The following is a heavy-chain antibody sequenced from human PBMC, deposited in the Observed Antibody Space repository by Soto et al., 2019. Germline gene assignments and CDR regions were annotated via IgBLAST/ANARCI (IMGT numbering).Heavy chain of an antibody. Sequence: ASVKVSCKASGYTFSTYGFTWVRQAPGQGLEWMGWIGTYNGNTKYAQKLQGRVTMTTDTSTSTAYMELRSLRSDDTAVFYCAREMVRGVGSDYWGQGTLVTVSS. D-gene: IGHD3-10*01. V-gene: IGHV1-18*01. CDR3: AREMVRGVGSDY. CDR2: IGTYNGNT. CDR1: GYTFSTYG. J-gene: IGHJ4*02.